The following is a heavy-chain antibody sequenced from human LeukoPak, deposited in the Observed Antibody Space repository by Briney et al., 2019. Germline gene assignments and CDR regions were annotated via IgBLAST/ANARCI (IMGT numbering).Heavy chain of an antibody. V-gene: IGHV3-33*01. CDR3: ARDGGYGEILRYYFDY. CDR2: IWYDGSNK. CDR1: GVTFSSYG. Sequence: GRSLRLSCAASGVTFSSYGMHWVRQAPGKGLEWVAVIWYDGSNKYYADSVKGRFTISRDNSKNTLYLQMNSLRAEDTAVYYCARDGGYGEILRYYFDYWGQGTLVTVSS. D-gene: IGHD4-17*01. J-gene: IGHJ4*02.